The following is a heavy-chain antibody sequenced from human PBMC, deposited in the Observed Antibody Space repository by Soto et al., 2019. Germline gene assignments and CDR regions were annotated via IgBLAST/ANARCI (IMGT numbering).Heavy chain of an antibody. CDR2: AYYRSKWYI. CDR1: GDSVSSDSAA. J-gene: IGHJ6*02. CDR3: VRSRVFIAVTSVTNYYYYYGVDV. V-gene: IGHV6-1*01. Sequence: SQTLSLTCAISGDSVSSDSAAWNWIRQSPSRGLEWLGRAYYRSKWYIEYAPSVNSRITINPDTSKNQLSLQLTSVNPEDTAVYYCVRSRVFIAVTSVTNYYYYYGVDVWGQGTTVTVSS. D-gene: IGHD6-19*01.